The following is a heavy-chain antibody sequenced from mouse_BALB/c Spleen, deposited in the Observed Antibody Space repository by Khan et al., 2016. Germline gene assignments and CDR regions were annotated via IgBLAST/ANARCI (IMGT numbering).Heavy chain of an antibody. Sequence: VQLQQPGSEIVKPGDSVKLSCTASAFNTKDTNMHWVKQGPEQGLEWFGRIDPANGTTNYDPKFQGKATRTIDTSSNPAFLQPRILTSADTAHSYRASRTLTPRYIEVWGAGTTVTVAS. V-gene: IGHV14-3*02. CDR1: AFNTKDTN. CDR3: ASRTLTPRYIEV. CDR2: IDPANGTT. J-gene: IGHJ1*01.